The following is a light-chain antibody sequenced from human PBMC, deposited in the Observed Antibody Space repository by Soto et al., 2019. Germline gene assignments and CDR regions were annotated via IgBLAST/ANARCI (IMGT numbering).Light chain of an antibody. CDR2: DAS. J-gene: IGKJ1*01. Sequence: EIVLTQSPATLSLSPWERATLSCRASQSVSSYLAWYQQKPGQAPRLLIYDASNRATGIPARFSGSGSGIDFTLTISSLEPEDFAVYYCQQRSNWPFGQGTKVDIK. CDR1: QSVSSY. V-gene: IGKV3-11*01. CDR3: QQRSNWP.